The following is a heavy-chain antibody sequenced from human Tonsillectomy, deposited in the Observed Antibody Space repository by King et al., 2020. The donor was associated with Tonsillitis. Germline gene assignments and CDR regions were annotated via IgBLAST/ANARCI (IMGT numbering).Heavy chain of an antibody. J-gene: IGHJ4*02. D-gene: IGHD1-14*01. CDR3: ARELMANRELDY. V-gene: IGHV1-18*04. CDR2: ISVYHGNT. Sequence: QLVQSGAEVKKPGASVKVSCKASGYIFTNFGITWVRQAPGQGLEWMGWISVYHGNTDYAQKLQGRVTMTTDTSTNTAYMEMRSLTSDDTAVYFCARELMANRELDYCGQGTLGT. CDR1: GYIFTNFG.